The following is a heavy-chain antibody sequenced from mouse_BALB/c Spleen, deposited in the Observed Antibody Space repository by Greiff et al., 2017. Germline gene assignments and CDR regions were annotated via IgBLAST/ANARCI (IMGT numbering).Heavy chain of an antibody. CDR3: ARDQGHRYDGGYYAMDY. Sequence: QVQLKESGPGLVAPSQSLSITCTVSGFSLTSYGVHWVRQPPGKGLEWLGVIWAGGSTNYNSALMSRPSISKDNSKSQVFLKMNSLQTDDTAMYYCARDQGHRYDGGYYAMDYWGQGTSVTVSS. CDR1: GFSLTSYG. D-gene: IGHD2-14*01. CDR2: IWAGGST. J-gene: IGHJ4*01. V-gene: IGHV2-9*02.